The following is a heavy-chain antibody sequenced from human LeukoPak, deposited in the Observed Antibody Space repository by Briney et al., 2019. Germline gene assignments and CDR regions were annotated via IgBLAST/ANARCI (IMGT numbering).Heavy chain of an antibody. J-gene: IGHJ4*02. CDR1: GFTFSSYW. CDR3: ARVTGLQPFDY. D-gene: IGHD2-15*01. Sequence: GGSLRLSCAASGFTFSSYWMSWVRQAPGKGLEWVANIKQDGSEKYYVDSVKGRFTISRDNAKNSLYLQMNSLRAEDTGVYYCARVTGLQPFDYWGQGTLVTVSS. CDR2: IKQDGSEK. V-gene: IGHV3-7*01.